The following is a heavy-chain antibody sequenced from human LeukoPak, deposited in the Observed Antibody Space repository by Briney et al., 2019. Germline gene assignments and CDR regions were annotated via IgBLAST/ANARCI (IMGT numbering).Heavy chain of an antibody. Sequence: PGGSLRLSCAASGFTFSNYWMSWVRQAPGKGLEWVANIKQDGSEKYYVDSVNGRFTISRDNAKNSLYLQMDSLRVEDTAIYYCRRGHYEGYAWDEGTLVTVSS. CDR1: GFTFSNYW. D-gene: IGHD3-3*01. J-gene: IGHJ5*02. CDR2: IKQDGSEK. V-gene: IGHV3-7*01. CDR3: RRGHYEGYA.